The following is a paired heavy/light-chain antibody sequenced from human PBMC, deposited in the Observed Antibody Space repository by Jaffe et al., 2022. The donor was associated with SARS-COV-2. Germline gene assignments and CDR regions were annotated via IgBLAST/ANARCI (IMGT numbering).Light chain of an antibody. J-gene: IGKJ1*01. CDR2: GAS. Sequence: EIVMTQSPATLSVSPGERATLSCRASQSVSSNLAWYQQKPGQAPRLLIYGASTRATGIPARFSGSGSGTEFTLTISSLQSEDFAVYYCQQYNNWPPSFGQGTKVEIK. CDR3: QQYNNWPPS. CDR1: QSVSSN. V-gene: IGKV3-15*01.
Heavy chain of an antibody. CDR1: GGSISSSSYY. J-gene: IGHJ4*02. CDR3: ARHGGHSWVVVAAEAYYFDY. V-gene: IGHV4-39*01. Sequence: QLQLQESGPGLVKPSETLSLTCTVSGGSISSSSYYWGWIRQPPGKGLEWIGSIYYSGSTYYNPSLKSRVTISVDTSKNQFSLKLSSVTAADTAVYYCARHGGHSWVVVAAEAYYFDYWGQGTLVTVSS. D-gene: IGHD2-15*01. CDR2: IYYSGST.